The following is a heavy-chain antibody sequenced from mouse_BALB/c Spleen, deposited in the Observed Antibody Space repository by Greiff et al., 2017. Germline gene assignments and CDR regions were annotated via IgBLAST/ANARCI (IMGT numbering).Heavy chain of an antibody. Sequence: DVKLVESGGGLVQPGGSRKLSCAASGFTFSSFGMHWVRQAPEKGLEWVAYISSGSSTIYYADTVKGRFTISRDNPKNTLFLQMTSLRSEDTAMYCCARMDFAYWGQGTLVTVSA. CDR3: ARMDFAY. CDR1: GFTFSSFG. J-gene: IGHJ3*01. CDR2: ISSGSSTI. V-gene: IGHV5-17*02.